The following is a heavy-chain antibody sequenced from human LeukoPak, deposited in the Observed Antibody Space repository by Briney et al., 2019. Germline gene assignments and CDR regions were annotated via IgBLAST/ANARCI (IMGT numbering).Heavy chain of an antibody. CDR2: ISSSGSTI. CDR3: AKAQNEVPAAIVYGMDV. J-gene: IGHJ6*02. CDR1: GFTFSDYY. Sequence: KPGGSLRLSCAASGFTFSDYYMSWIRQAPGKGLEWVSYISSSGSTIYYADSVKGRFTISRDNAKNSLYLQMNSLRAEDTALYYCAKAQNEVPAAIVYGMDVWGQGTTVTVSS. D-gene: IGHD2-2*02. V-gene: IGHV3-11*01.